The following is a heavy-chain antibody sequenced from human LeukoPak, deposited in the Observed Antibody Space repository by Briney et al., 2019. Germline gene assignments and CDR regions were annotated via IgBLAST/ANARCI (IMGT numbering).Heavy chain of an antibody. Sequence: ASVKVPCKASGYTFTSYGISWVRQAPGQGLEWMGWISAYNGDTNYAHKLQGRVTMTTDTFTSTVYMELRSLRSDDTAVYYCARDRVIAATGTWIDYWGQGTRVTVSS. CDR1: GYTFTSYG. D-gene: IGHD6-13*01. CDR3: ARDRVIAATGTWIDY. CDR2: ISAYNGDT. J-gene: IGHJ4*02. V-gene: IGHV1-18*01.